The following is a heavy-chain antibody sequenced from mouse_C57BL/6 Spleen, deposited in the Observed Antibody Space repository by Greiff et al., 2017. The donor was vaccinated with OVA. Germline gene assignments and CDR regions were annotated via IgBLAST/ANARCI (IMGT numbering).Heavy chain of an antibody. CDR1: GYTFTNYW. D-gene: IGHD1-1*01. Sequence: QVQLKQSGAELVRPGTSVKMSCKASGYTFTNYWIGWAKQRPGHGLEWIGDIYPGGGYTNYNEKFKGKATLTADKSSSTAYMQFSSLTSEDSAIYYCARFSSITTVVAPYFDYWGQGTTLTVSS. J-gene: IGHJ2*01. CDR3: ARFSSITTVVAPYFDY. CDR2: IYPGGGYT. V-gene: IGHV1-63*01.